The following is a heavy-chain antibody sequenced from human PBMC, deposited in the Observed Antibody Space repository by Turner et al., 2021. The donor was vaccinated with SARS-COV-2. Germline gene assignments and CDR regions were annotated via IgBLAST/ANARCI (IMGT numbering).Heavy chain of an antibody. J-gene: IGHJ6*02. CDR1: GFTFDDYA. CDR2: ISWNSGSI. Sequence: EVQLVESGGGLVQPGRSLRLSCAASGFTFDDYAMHWVRQAPGKGLEWVSGISWNSGSIAYADSVKGRFTISRDNANNSLYLQMNSLIAEDTALYYCAKDIVDCSGGSCYHYFYYGMDVWGQGTTVTVSS. V-gene: IGHV3-9*01. CDR3: AKDIVDCSGGSCYHYFYYGMDV. D-gene: IGHD2-15*01.